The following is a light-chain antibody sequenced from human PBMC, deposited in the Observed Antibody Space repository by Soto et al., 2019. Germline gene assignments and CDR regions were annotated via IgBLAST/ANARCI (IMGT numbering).Light chain of an antibody. CDR2: GAS. J-gene: IGKJ5*01. CDR3: QQYGTSEII. CDR1: QSVSSN. Sequence: EIVMTQSPATLSVSPGERATLPCRASQSVSSNLAWYQQKPGQAPRLLIYGASTRATGIPAKFSGSGSGTDFTLTISRLETEDFAVFYCQQYGTSEIIFGQGTRLEIK. V-gene: IGKV3-15*01.